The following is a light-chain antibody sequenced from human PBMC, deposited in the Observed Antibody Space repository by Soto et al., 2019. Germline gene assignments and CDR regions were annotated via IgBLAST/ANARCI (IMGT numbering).Light chain of an antibody. J-gene: IGKJ2*01. CDR3: IDT. V-gene: IGKV1-33*01. Sequence: DIQMTQSPSSLSASVGDRVTITCQASQDIRNYLNWSQQKPGKAPKLLIYAACNLETGVPSRFSGCGSWTDFSFTISSLQPEDIAPCKIIDTFGQGTKLEIK. CDR1: QDIRNY. CDR2: AAC.